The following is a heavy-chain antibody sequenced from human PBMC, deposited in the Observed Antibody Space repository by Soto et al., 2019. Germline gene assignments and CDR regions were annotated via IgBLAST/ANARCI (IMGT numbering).Heavy chain of an antibody. V-gene: IGHV3-21*01. J-gene: IGHJ2*01. D-gene: IGHD3-22*01. CDR1: GFTFSSYS. Sequence: GESLKISCAASGFTFSSYSMNWVRQAPGKGLEWVSSISSSSSYIYYADSVKGRFTISRDNAKNSLYLQMNSLRAEDTAVYYCARAGDDSSGYYYWYFDLWGRGTLVTVSS. CDR2: ISSSSSYI. CDR3: ARAGDDSSGYYYWYFDL.